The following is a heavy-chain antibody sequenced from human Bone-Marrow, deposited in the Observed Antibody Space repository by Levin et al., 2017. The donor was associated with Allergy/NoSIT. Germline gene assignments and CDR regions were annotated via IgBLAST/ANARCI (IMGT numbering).Heavy chain of an antibody. D-gene: IGHD4-17*01. Sequence: PGGSLRLSCAASGFTFSSYWMQWVRQAPGKGLVWVSRINSDGSNTNYADSVKGRFTISRDNAKNTLYLQMNSLRAEDTAVYYCASLYGDRTGFDYWGQGTLVTVSS. V-gene: IGHV3-74*01. J-gene: IGHJ4*02. CDR3: ASLYGDRTGFDY. CDR2: INSDGSNT. CDR1: GFTFSSYW.